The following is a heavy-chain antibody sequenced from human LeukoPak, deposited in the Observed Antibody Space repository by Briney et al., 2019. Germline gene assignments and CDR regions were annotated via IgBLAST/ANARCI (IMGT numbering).Heavy chain of an antibody. V-gene: IGHV1-69*04. CDR2: IIPILGIA. CDR1: GGTFSSYA. CDR3: ARGGTVTTNDALDI. D-gene: IGHD4-17*01. J-gene: IGHJ3*02. Sequence: SVKVSCKASGGTFSSYAISWVRQAPGQGLEWMGRIIPILGIANYAQKFQGRVTITADKSTSTAYMELSSLRSEDTAVYYCARGGTVTTNDALDIWGQGTMVTVSS.